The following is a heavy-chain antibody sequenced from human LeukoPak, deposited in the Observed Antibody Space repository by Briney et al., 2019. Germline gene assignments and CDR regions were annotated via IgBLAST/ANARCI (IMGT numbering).Heavy chain of an antibody. CDR1: GFTFSSYG. J-gene: IGHJ4*02. D-gene: IGHD6-19*01. Sequence: GGSLRLSCAASGFTFSSYGMHWVRQAPGKGLEWVAVIWYDGSNKYYADSVKGRFTISRDNSKNTLYLQMNSLRAEDTAVYDCARDGQWLVLDYWGQGTLVTVSS. CDR2: IWYDGSNK. V-gene: IGHV3-33*01. CDR3: ARDGQWLVLDY.